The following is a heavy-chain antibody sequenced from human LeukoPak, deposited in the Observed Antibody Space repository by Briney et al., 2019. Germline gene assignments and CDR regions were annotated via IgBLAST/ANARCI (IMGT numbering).Heavy chain of an antibody. J-gene: IGHJ4*02. V-gene: IGHV3-21*01. CDR3: ARDLYGSGRYQRDY. CDR2: ISSSSSNL. Sequence: GGSLRFSCAASGFTFSSYSMNWVRQAPGKGLEWVSSISSSSSNLYYADSVKGRFTISRDNAKNSLYLQMNSLRAEDTAVYYCARDLYGSGRYQRDYWGQGTLVTVSS. D-gene: IGHD3-10*01. CDR1: GFTFSSYS.